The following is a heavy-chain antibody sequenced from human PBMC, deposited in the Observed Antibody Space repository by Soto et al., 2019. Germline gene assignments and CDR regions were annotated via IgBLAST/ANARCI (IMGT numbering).Heavy chain of an antibody. V-gene: IGHV3-23*01. CDR2: ISGSGGRT. CDR1: GLTFGGFA. J-gene: IGHJ4*02. Sequence: EVQLLESGGGLVQPGGSLRLSCEASGLTFGGFALGWVRQAPGKGLEWVSAISGSGGRTYYADSVKGRFTISRDNSKNTLYLQMNSLRAEDTAVYYCAKGHGGNSGDYWGQGTLVTVSS. CDR3: AKGHGGNSGDY. D-gene: IGHD2-21*02.